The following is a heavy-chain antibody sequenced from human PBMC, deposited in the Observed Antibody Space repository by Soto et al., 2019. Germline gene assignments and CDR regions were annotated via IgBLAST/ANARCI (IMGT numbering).Heavy chain of an antibody. V-gene: IGHV2-26*01. D-gene: IGHD7-27*01. CDR2: IFSNDEK. CDR1: GFSLSNARMG. Sequence: QVTLKESGPVLVKPTETLTLTCTVSGFSLSNARMGVSWIRQPPGKALEWLAHIFSNDEKSYSTSLKSRLTQPKDTTKSQVVLTMTNMHPVDTATYYCARMRGLLTGDRGYYYYYGMDVWGQGTTVTVSS. CDR3: ARMRGLLTGDRGYYYYYGMDV. J-gene: IGHJ6*02.